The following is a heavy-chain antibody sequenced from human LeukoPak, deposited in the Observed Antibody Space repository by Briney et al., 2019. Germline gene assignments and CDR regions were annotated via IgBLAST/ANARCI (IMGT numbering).Heavy chain of an antibody. Sequence: GESLQISCKASGYIYTNYWIGWVRPMPGKGLEWMGIIYPADSDTRYSPSFQGQVTISADKSINTAYLQWSSLRASDTAIYYCASRDTIVNQYYYYMDVWGKGTTVTVSS. V-gene: IGHV5-51*01. D-gene: IGHD5-18*01. CDR2: IYPADSDT. CDR3: ASRDTIVNQYYYYMDV. CDR1: GYIYTNYW. J-gene: IGHJ6*03.